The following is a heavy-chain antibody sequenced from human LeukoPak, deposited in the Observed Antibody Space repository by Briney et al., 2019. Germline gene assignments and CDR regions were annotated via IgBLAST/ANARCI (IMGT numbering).Heavy chain of an antibody. CDR3: ARLTRGVRGVISYYYYYYMDV. D-gene: IGHD3-10*01. CDR1: GYTFTSYA. J-gene: IGHJ6*03. Sequence: ASVKVSCKASGYTFTSYAMHWVRQAPGQRLEWMGWINAGNGNTKYSQEFQGRVTITRDTSASTAYMELSSLRSEDMAVYYCARLTRGVRGVISYYYYYYMDVWGKGTTVTISS. V-gene: IGHV1-3*03. CDR2: INAGNGNT.